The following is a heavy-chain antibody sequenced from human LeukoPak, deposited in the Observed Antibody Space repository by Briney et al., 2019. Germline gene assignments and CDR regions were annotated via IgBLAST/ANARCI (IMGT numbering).Heavy chain of an antibody. V-gene: IGHV4-59*01. CDR1: GGSISSYY. J-gene: IGHJ6*04. Sequence: SETLSLTCTVSGGSISSYYWSWIRQPPGKGLEWIGYIYYSGSTNYNPSLKSRVTISVDTSKNQFSLKLSSVTAADTAVYYCAREDQWPGGYYGMDVWGKGTTVTVSS. CDR2: IYYSGST. CDR3: AREDQWPGGYYGMDV. D-gene: IGHD6-19*01.